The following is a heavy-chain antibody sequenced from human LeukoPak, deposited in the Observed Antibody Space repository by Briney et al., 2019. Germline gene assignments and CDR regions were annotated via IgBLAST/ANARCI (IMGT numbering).Heavy chain of an antibody. CDR3: ARRRKQWLAPYYFDY. J-gene: IGHJ4*02. Sequence: GESLEICSKSSGYSFTSYWIGWLRQMPGKRLGWMGIIYPGDSDTRYSPSFQGQVTISADYSITASYLQWRRLNASTTAMYYCARRRKQWLAPYYFDYWGQGTLVTVSS. CDR2: IYPGDSDT. D-gene: IGHD6-19*01. CDR1: GYSFTSYW. V-gene: IGHV5-51*01.